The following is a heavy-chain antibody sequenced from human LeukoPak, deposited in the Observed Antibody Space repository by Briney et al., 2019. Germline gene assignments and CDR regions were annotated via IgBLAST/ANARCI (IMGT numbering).Heavy chain of an antibody. Sequence: SETLSLTCAVSGGSISSSNWWSWVRQPPGKGLEWIGEIYHSGSTNYNPSLKSRVTISVDTSKNQFSLKLSSVTAADTAVYYCASYCGGDCYSGHGDYWGQGTLVTVSS. CDR1: GGSISSSNW. CDR3: ASYCGGDCYSGHGDY. J-gene: IGHJ4*02. D-gene: IGHD2-21*01. CDR2: IYHSGST. V-gene: IGHV4-4*02.